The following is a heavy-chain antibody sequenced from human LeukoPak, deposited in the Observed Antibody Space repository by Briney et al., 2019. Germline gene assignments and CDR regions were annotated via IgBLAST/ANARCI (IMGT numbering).Heavy chain of an antibody. CDR2: IYHTGST. V-gene: IGHV4-30-2*01. D-gene: IGHD1-26*01. J-gene: IGHJ5*02. Sequence: SETLSLTCTVSGGSISSSGYYWRWIRQPPGKGLEWIGYIYHTGSTYYNPSLASRVTISVDRSKNQFSLRLTSVTAADTAVFYCARGGVGPTTNWFDPWGQGTLVTVSS. CDR1: GGSISSSGYY. CDR3: ARGGVGPTTNWFDP.